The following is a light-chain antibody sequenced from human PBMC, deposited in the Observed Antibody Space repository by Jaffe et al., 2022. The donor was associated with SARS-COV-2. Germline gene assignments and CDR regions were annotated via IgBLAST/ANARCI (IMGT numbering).Light chain of an antibody. CDR1: QTVLYSSNNKNY. CDR2: WAS. V-gene: IGKV4-1*01. Sequence: DIVMTQSSDSLAVSLGERATINCESSQTVLYSSNNKNYLAWYQQKPGQPPKLLIYWASTRESGVPDRFSGSGSGTHFTLTISSLQAEDVAVYYCQQYYSTPYTFGQGTNLEI. CDR3: QQYYSTPYT. J-gene: IGKJ2*01.